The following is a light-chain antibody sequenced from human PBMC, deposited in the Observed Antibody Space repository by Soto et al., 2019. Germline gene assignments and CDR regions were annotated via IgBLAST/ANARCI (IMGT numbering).Light chain of an antibody. CDR1: SSDVGGYNY. Sequence: QSVLTQPPSASGSPGQSVTISCTGTSSDVGGYNYVSWYQQHPGKAPKLMIYEVSKRPSGVPDRFSGSKSGNTASLTVSGLQAEDEADYYCSSYAGSNNLVFGTGTKLTV. CDR2: EVS. V-gene: IGLV2-8*01. J-gene: IGLJ1*01. CDR3: SSYAGSNNLV.